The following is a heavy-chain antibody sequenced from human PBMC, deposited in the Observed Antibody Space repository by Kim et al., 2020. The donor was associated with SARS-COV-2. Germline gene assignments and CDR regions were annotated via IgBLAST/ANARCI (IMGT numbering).Heavy chain of an antibody. V-gene: IGHV5-10-1*01. Sequence: GESLKISCKGSGYSFTSYWISWVRQMPGKGLEWMGRIDPSDSYTNYSPSFQGHVTISADKSISTAYLQWSSLKASDTAMYYCARTYFDWLLYDGSNWFDPWGQGTLVTVSS. CDR1: GYSFTSYW. D-gene: IGHD3-9*01. J-gene: IGHJ5*02. CDR3: ARTYFDWLLYDGSNWFDP. CDR2: IDPSDSYT.